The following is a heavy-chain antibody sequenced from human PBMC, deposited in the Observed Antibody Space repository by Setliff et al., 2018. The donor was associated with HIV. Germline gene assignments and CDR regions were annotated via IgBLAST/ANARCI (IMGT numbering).Heavy chain of an antibody. J-gene: IGHJ6*03. V-gene: IGHV4-39*07. CDR1: RGSISSTSHY. D-gene: IGHD2-8*01. Sequence: PSETLSLTCIVSRGSISSTSHYWGWVRQSPGRRLEWIGSIYYSGRTYYNPSLKSRVTMSVDTSTNQFSLDLTSVTAADTAAYFCAGEIAPAARLPNVGGPPPPGYYHYMDVWGKGTTVTVSS. CDR3: AGEIAPAARLPNVGGPPPPGYYHYMDV. CDR2: IYYSGRT.